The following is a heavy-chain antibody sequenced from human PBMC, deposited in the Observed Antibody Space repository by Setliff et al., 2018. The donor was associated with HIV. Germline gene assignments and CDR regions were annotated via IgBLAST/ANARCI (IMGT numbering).Heavy chain of an antibody. Sequence: QAGGSLRLSCAASGFTFNNNAMSWVRQAPGKGLEWVSGISQSGDRIYYVDSVRGRFTISRDNSKNTLFLQMNSLTAEDTAVYYCVQDYCSHDSCNPFDYWGQGTLVTVSS. V-gene: IGHV3-23*01. CDR1: GFTFNNNA. D-gene: IGHD2-15*01. CDR2: ISQSGDRI. CDR3: VQDYCSHDSCNPFDY. J-gene: IGHJ4*02.